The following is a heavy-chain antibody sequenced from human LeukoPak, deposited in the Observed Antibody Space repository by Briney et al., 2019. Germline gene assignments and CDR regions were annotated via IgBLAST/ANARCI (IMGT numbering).Heavy chain of an antibody. CDR1: GYTFTGYY. CDR2: INPNSGGT. J-gene: IGHJ4*02. CDR3: ARGPKPYDYVWGSYRF. Sequence: GASVKVSCKASGYTFTGYYMHWVRQAPGQGLEWMGWINPNSGGTNYAQKFQGRVTMTRDTSISTAYMGLSRLRSDDTAVYYCARGPKPYDYVWGSYRFWGQGTLVTVSS. D-gene: IGHD3-16*02. V-gene: IGHV1-2*02.